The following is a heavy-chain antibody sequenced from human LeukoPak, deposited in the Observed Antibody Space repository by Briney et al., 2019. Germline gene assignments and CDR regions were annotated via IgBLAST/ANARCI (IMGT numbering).Heavy chain of an antibody. CDR3: ARIGVHYYGSGTYYNALSGWFDP. CDR1: GASISSSSYY. Sequence: SETLSLTCAVSGASISSSSYYWGWIRQSPGKGLEWIGSVYSSGTTYYNPSLTSRVSISVDTSKNQFSLKLRSVTAADTAVYYCARIGVHYYGSGTYYNALSGWFDPWGQGTLVTVSS. V-gene: IGHV4-39*01. J-gene: IGHJ5*02. D-gene: IGHD3-10*01. CDR2: VYSSGTT.